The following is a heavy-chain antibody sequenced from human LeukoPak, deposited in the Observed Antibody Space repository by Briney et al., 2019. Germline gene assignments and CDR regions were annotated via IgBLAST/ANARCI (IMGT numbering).Heavy chain of an antibody. CDR2: IYSGGST. CDR3: AREPGYSSGWEGY. V-gene: IGHV3-53*04. Sequence: GSLRLSCAASGFTVSSNYMSWVRQAPGKGLEWVSVIYSGGSTYYADSVMGRFTISRHNSKNTLYLQMNSLRAEDTAVYYCAREPGYSSGWEGYWGQGTLVTVSS. J-gene: IGHJ4*02. D-gene: IGHD6-19*01. CDR1: GFTVSSNY.